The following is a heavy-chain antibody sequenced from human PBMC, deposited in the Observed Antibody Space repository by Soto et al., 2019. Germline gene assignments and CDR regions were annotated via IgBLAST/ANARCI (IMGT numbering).Heavy chain of an antibody. CDR3: ARDQLANWFDP. CDR2: IYYSGST. V-gene: IGHV4-59*01. CDR1: GGSISTYY. Sequence: SETLSLTCTVSGGSISTYYWSWIRQPPGKGLEWIGYIYYSGSTNYNPSLKSRVSISVDTSKNQFSLKLSSVTAADTAVYYCARDQLANWFDPWGQGTLVTVSS. D-gene: IGHD1-1*01. J-gene: IGHJ5*02.